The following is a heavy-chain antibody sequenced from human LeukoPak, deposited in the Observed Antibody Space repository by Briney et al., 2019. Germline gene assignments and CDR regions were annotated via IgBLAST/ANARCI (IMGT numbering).Heavy chain of an antibody. D-gene: IGHD1-26*01. CDR3: ARDSPWEHNDY. J-gene: IGHJ4*02. CDR2: IYHSGST. CDR1: GGSISSSSYY. V-gene: IGHV4-39*07. Sequence: SETLSLTCTVSGGSISSSSYYWGWIRQPPGKGLEWIGSIYHSGSTYYNPSLKSRVTISVDTSKNQFSLKLSSVTAADTAVYYCARDSPWEHNDYWGQGTLVTVSS.